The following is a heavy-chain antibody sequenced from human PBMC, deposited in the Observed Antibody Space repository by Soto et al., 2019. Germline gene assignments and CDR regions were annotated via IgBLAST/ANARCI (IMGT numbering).Heavy chain of an antibody. Sequence: EVQLVESGGGLVQPGGSLRLSCAASGFTFSSYEMNWVRQAPGKGLEWVSYISSSGSTIYYADSVKGRFTISRDNAKNSLYLQMNSLRAEDTAIYDCARGGGGGDYGMDGWGQGTTVTVSS. CDR1: GFTFSSYE. J-gene: IGHJ6*02. CDR3: ARGGGGGDYGMDG. D-gene: IGHD2-21*01. CDR2: ISSSGSTI. V-gene: IGHV3-48*03.